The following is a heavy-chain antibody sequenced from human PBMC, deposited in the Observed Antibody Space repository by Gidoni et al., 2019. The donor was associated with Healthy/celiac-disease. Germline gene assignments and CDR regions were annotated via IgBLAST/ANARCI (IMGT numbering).Heavy chain of an antibody. CDR1: VFTFSSYG. J-gene: IGHJ6*02. Sequence: EVQLVESGGGLVQPGGSLRLSCAASVFTFSSYGMHWVRQAPGKGRVWFSRINRDGSSTSYADSVKRRFTIARDNAKNPLYLQMNSLRAEDTAVYYCARDYCDKSRYYYYGMDVWGQGTTVTVSS. V-gene: IGHV3-74*01. D-gene: IGHD4-17*01. CDR2: INRDGSST. CDR3: ARDYCDKSRYYYYGMDV.